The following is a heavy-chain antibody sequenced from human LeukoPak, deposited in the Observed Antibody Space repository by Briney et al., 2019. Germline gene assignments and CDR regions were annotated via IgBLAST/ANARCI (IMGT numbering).Heavy chain of an antibody. J-gene: IGHJ4*02. CDR2: IWYDGSNK. V-gene: IGHV3-33*08. D-gene: IGHD3-3*01. CDR1: GFALSSHW. Sequence: GGSLRLSCAASGFALSSHWMTWVRQAPGKGLEWVAVIWYDGSNKYYADSVKGRFTISRDNSKNTLYLQMNSLRAEDTAVYYCAREMHTIFGAATDYFDYWGQGTLVTVSS. CDR3: AREMHTIFGAATDYFDY.